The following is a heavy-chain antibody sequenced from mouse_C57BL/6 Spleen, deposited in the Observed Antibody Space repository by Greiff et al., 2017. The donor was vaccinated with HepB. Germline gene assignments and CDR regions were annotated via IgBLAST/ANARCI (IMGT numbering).Heavy chain of an antibody. CDR3: TRENGTDYFDY. J-gene: IGHJ2*01. Sequence: EVKLMESGEGLVKPGGSLKLSCAASGFTFSSYAMSWVRQTPEKRLEWVAYISSGGDYIYYADTVKGRFTISRDNARNTLYLQMSRLKSEDTAMYYCTRENGTDYFDYWGQGTTLTVSS. CDR1: GFTFSSYA. D-gene: IGHD2-1*01. CDR2: ISSGGDYI. V-gene: IGHV5-9-1*02.